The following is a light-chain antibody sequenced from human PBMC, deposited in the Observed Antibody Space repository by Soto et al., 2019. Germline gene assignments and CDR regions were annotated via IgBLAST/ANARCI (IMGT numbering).Light chain of an antibody. CDR2: EVS. CDR1: SRDVVGYNH. V-gene: IGLV2-14*01. CDR3: TSYTSITTYV. J-gene: IGLJ1*01. Sequence: QSVLTQHASVSESPGQSITSSCSGTSRDVVGYNHVSWYQQHADKAPKLLIHEVSNRHSGVSNRFSGSKSGNTASMTISGPQAEDEAHYYCTSYTSITTYVFGTGTRVT.